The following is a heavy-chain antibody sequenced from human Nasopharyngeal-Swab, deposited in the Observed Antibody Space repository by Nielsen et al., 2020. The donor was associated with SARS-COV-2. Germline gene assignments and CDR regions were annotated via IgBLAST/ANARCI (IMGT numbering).Heavy chain of an antibody. Sequence: GESLKISCAASGFTFSNFAMHWVRQAPGKGLEWVALTSFDGSKKYYGDPVKGRFTVSRDNSKNTLYLQMNSLRVEDTSVFYCARGSGTGSWNFDYWGQGALVTVSS. CDR3: ARGSGTGSWNFDY. D-gene: IGHD6-13*01. CDR1: GFTFSNFA. CDR2: TSFDGSKK. J-gene: IGHJ4*02. V-gene: IGHV3-30*04.